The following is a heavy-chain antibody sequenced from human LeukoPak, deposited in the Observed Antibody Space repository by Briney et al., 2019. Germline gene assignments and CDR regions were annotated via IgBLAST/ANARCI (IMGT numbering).Heavy chain of an antibody. CDR2: MSDSVRT. D-gene: IGHD5-18*01. J-gene: IGHJ4*02. CDR3: ATIKRGDIFGYFDF. CDR1: GDSISSHY. V-gene: IGHV4-59*11. Sequence: PSETLSLTCTVPGDSISSHYWSWIRQPPGKGLEWSGYMSDSVRTKDNPSLNSRVTLSADTSKNKFSLRLNSVTAADTAVYYCATIKRGDIFGYFDFWGQGILVTVSS.